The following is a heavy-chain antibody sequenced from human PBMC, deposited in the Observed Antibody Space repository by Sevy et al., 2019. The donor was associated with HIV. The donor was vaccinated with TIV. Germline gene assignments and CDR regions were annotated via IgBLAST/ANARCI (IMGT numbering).Heavy chain of an antibody. J-gene: IGHJ6*02. Sequence: GGSLRLSCVASGFSFSSYGMHWVRQAPGKGLEWVAVIRADGNNKYYEDSVKGRFIISRDNSKNTLYLQMISLRAEDTAVYYCARPRSGWHHYYYGLDVWGQGTTVTVSS. D-gene: IGHD6-19*01. CDR3: ARPRSGWHHYYYGLDV. CDR1: GFSFSSYG. CDR2: IRADGNNK. V-gene: IGHV3-33*01.